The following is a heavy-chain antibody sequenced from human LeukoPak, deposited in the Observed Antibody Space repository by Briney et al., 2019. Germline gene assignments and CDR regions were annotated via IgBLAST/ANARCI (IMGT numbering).Heavy chain of an antibody. CDR1: GFTFSSYA. J-gene: IGHJ1*01. CDR3: VSSGNFRFRH. D-gene: IGHD2-15*01. Sequence: GGSLRLSCAASGFTFSSYAMSWVRQAPGKGLEWVSAISGSGGSTYYADSVKGRFTISRDNARNSVYLQMNSLRVDDTAVYFCVSSGNFRFRHWGQGALVTVSS. CDR2: ISGSGGST. V-gene: IGHV3-23*01.